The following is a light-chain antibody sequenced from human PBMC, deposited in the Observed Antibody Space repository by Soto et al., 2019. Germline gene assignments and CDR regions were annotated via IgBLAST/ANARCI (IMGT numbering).Light chain of an antibody. J-gene: IGKJ5*01. CDR3: QQTHSFPIT. V-gene: IGKV1-39*01. CDR1: QTISSF. CDR2: GAS. Sequence: IQMTQSTYSLSSSVGDRVTITCRASQTISSFLHWYQQRPGKAPKLLIYGASTLQSGVPSRFSGSGSGTDFTLTISTLQREDLATYYCQQTHSFPITFGQGTRLEIK.